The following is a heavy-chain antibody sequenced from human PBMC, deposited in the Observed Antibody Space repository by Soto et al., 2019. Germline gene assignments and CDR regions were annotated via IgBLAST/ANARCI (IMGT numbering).Heavy chain of an antibody. CDR1: GYTFASYG. V-gene: IGHV1-18*01. Sequence: ASVKVSCKASGYTFASYGISWVRQAPGQGLEWMGWISAYNGNTNYAQKLQGRVTMTTDTSTSTAYMELRSLRSDDTAVYYCARIYQQLGHFDYWGQGTLVTVSS. CDR3: ARIYQQLGHFDY. D-gene: IGHD6-13*01. J-gene: IGHJ4*02. CDR2: ISAYNGNT.